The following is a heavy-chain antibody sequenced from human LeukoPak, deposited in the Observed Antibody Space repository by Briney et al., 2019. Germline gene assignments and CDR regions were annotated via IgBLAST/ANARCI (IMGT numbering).Heavy chain of an antibody. CDR2: ISGSGGST. D-gene: IGHD3-3*02. CDR3: AKDAGLGFLEWLAFDY. Sequence: GGSLRLSCAASGFTFSSYAMSWVRQAPGKGLEWVSAISGSGGSTYYADSVKGRFTISRDNSKNTLYLQMNSLRAEDTAVYYCAKDAGLGFLEWLAFDYWGQGTLVTVSS. J-gene: IGHJ4*02. CDR1: GFTFSSYA. V-gene: IGHV3-23*01.